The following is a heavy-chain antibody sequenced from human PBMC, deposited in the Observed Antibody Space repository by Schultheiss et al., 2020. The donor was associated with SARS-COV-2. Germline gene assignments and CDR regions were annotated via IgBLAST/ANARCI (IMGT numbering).Heavy chain of an antibody. J-gene: IGHJ4*02. CDR2: IYSGGST. D-gene: IGHD3-10*01. CDR1: GFTFSDYY. CDR3: ARVDGSGSYYWLGPPSRTYYFDY. V-gene: IGHV3-53*01. Sequence: GGSLRLSCAASGFTFSDYYMSWIRQAPGKGLEWVSVIYSGGSTYYADSVKGRFTISRENAKNSLYLQMNSLRAGDTAVYYCARVDGSGSYYWLGPPSRTYYFDYWGQGTLVTVSS.